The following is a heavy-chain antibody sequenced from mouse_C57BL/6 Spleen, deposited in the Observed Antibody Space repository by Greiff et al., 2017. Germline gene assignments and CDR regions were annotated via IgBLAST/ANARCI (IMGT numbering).Heavy chain of an antibody. CDR2: IHPNSGST. V-gene: IGHV1-64*01. Sequence: VQLQESGAELVKPGASVKLSCKASGYTFTSYWMHWVKQRPGQGLEWIGMIHPNSGSTNYNEKFKSKATLTVDKSSSTAYMQLSSLTSEDSAVYYCARGGYDGYVDYWGQGTTLTVSS. CDR1: GYTFTSYW. D-gene: IGHD2-3*01. J-gene: IGHJ2*01. CDR3: ARGGYDGYVDY.